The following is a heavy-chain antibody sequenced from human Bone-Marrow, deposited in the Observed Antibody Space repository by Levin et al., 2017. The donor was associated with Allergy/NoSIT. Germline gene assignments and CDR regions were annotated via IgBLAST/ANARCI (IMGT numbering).Heavy chain of an antibody. CDR1: GFTFGSYA. D-gene: IGHD5-12*01. CDR2: MSGGGDST. CDR3: GKDAIRGYSYTDT. J-gene: IGHJ5*02. V-gene: IGHV3-23*01. Sequence: QPGGSLRLSCATSGFTFGSYALSWVRQAPGKGLEWVSAMSGGGDSTFYADSVKGRFIISRDFSKNILYLQMNSLRVEDSGVYYCGKDAIRGYSYTDTWGQGTLVLVSS.